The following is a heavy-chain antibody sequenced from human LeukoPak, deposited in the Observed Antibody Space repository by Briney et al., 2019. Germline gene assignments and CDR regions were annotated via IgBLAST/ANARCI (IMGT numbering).Heavy chain of an antibody. Sequence: GGSLRLSCAASGFTFNDAWMSWVRQAPGEGLEWVGRIKSKIDGGTTDYAAAVKGRFIISRDDSKKTVYLQMNSLKTGDTAVYYCTTGLEYHLLFYYYGMDVWGQGATVTVSS. D-gene: IGHD2-2*01. V-gene: IGHV3-15*01. J-gene: IGHJ6*02. CDR2: IKSKIDGGTT. CDR3: TTGLEYHLLFYYYGMDV. CDR1: GFTFNDAW.